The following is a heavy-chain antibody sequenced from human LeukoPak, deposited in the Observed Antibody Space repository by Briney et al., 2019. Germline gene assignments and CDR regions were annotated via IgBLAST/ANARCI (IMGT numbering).Heavy chain of an antibody. D-gene: IGHD5-12*01. CDR1: GYTFTGYY. Sequence: GASVKVSCKASGYTFTGYYMHWVRQAPGQGLEWMGWFNPNSGGTNYAQKFQGRVTMTRDTSISTAYMELSRLRSDDTAVYYCARGGLGYSGYETPFDYWGQGTLVTVSS. J-gene: IGHJ4*02. V-gene: IGHV1-2*02. CDR3: ARGGLGYSGYETPFDY. CDR2: FNPNSGGT.